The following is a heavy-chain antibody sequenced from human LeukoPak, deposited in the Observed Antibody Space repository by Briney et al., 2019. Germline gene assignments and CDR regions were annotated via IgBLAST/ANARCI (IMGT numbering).Heavy chain of an antibody. V-gene: IGHV1-2*02. Sequence: ASVKVSCKASGYTFTGYYMHWVRQAPGQGLEWMGWIDPNSGGTNYAQKFQGRVTMTRDTSISTAYMELSRLRSDDTAVYHCARTSTYYYDSSGYSDAFDIWGQGTMVTVSS. J-gene: IGHJ3*02. D-gene: IGHD3-22*01. CDR1: GYTFTGYY. CDR3: ARTSTYYYDSSGYSDAFDI. CDR2: IDPNSGGT.